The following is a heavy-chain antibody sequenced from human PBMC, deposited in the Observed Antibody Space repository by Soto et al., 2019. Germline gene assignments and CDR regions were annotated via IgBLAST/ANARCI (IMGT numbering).Heavy chain of an antibody. Sequence: ASVKVSCNTYGDTVTGYYMHLVRLSPGQGLEWMGWINPNSGCTNYAQKFQGWVTMTRDTSISTAYMELSRLRSDDTAVYYCARDLVVRDRSSWYGHGQHKGMDVWAKGITVTTYS. J-gene: IGHJ6*04. CDR2: INPNSGCT. V-gene: IGHV1-2*04. D-gene: IGHD6-13*01. CDR3: ARDLVVRDRSSWYGHGQHKGMDV. CDR1: GDTVTGYY.